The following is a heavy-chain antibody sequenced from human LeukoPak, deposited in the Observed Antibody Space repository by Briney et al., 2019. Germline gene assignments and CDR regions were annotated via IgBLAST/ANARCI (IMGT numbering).Heavy chain of an antibody. J-gene: IGHJ6*03. CDR3: ARGIAAAGIGGLRHYYYYYMDV. D-gene: IGHD6-13*01. CDR2: IYHSGST. V-gene: IGHV4-30-2*01. Sequence: SETLSLTCTVSGGSISSGGYYWSWIRQPPGKGLEWIGYIYHSGSTYYNPSLKSRVTISVDRSKNQFSLKLSSVTAADTAVYYCARGIAAAGIGGLRHYYYYYMDVWGKGTTVTVSS. CDR1: GGSISSGGYY.